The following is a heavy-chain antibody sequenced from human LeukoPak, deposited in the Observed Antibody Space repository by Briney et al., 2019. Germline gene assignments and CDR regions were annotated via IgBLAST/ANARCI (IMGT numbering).Heavy chain of an antibody. Sequence: PGGSLRLSCAASGFTFNRYAMSWVRQAPGKGLEWVSGISDSGGSTYYADSVKGRITISRDNSKSTMYLQMNSLKAEDTAVYYCATVGVTKSDFDYWGQGTLVTVSS. V-gene: IGHV3-23*01. D-gene: IGHD4-11*01. CDR2: ISDSGGST. J-gene: IGHJ4*02. CDR3: ATVGVTKSDFDY. CDR1: GFTFNRYA.